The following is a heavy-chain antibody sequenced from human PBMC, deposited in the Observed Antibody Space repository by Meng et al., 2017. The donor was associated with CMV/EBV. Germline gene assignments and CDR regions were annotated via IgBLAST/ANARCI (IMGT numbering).Heavy chain of an antibody. CDR2: INHSGST. CDR1: GGSFSGYY. J-gene: IGHJ4*02. D-gene: IGHD2-15*01. Sequence: VQPQQWGAGLLQPSQTLSLTCAVYGGSFSGYYWSWIRQPPGKGLEWIGEINHSGSTNYNPSLKSRVTISVDTSKNQFSLKLSSVTAADTAVYYCASSLTYPDYWGQGTLVTVSS. CDR3: ASSLTYPDY. V-gene: IGHV4-34*01.